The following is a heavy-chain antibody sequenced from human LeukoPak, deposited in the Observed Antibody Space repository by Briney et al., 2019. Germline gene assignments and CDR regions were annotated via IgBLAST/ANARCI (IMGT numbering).Heavy chain of an antibody. V-gene: IGHV4-59*01. D-gene: IGHD1-20*01. CDR1: GGSISSYY. CDR2: IYYSGST. CDR3: ASSNNWKHDY. J-gene: IGHJ4*02. Sequence: PSETLSLTCTVSGGSISSYYWSWIRQPPGKGLEWIGYIYYSGSTNYNPSLKSRVTISVDTSKNQFSLKLRSVTAADTAVYYCASSNNWKHDYWGQGTLVTVSS.